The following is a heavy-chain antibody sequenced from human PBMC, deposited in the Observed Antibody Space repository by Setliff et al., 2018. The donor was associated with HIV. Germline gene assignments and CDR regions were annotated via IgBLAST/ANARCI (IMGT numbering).Heavy chain of an antibody. Sequence: SETLSLTCGVSGYSISRGYYWGWIRQPPGKGPQWIGHVHTNVRTNYYPSLNSRVTISADISKNEFSLNLRSVTAADTAVYFCARDRFGVPANDWGQGILVTVSS. CDR1: GYSISRGYY. V-gene: IGHV4-38-2*02. J-gene: IGHJ4*02. D-gene: IGHD3-3*01. CDR2: VHTNVRT. CDR3: ARDRFGVPAND.